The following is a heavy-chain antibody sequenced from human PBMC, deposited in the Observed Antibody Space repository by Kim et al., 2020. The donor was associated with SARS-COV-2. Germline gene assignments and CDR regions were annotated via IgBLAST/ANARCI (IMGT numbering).Heavy chain of an antibody. D-gene: IGHD3-3*01. CDR3: ARAANTWNYFDS. J-gene: IGHJ4*02. CDR2: IDHTGTT. V-gene: IGHV4-34*01. CDR1: GGSFRNYY. Sequence: SETLSLTCAVYGGSFRNYYWTWIRQPPGKGLEWIGEIDHTGTTKYNSSLKSRFTISVDPSKNQFSLRLTSVIAADTALYYCARAANTWNYFDSWGQGILVTVSS.